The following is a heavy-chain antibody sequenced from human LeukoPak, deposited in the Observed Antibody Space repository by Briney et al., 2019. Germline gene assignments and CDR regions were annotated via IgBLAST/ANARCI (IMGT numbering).Heavy chain of an antibody. CDR1: GFTFSRYW. D-gene: IGHD3-22*01. CDR3: AREPGSTYDYDSSGYYFSDY. J-gene: IGHJ4*02. Sequence: GGSLRLSCEGSGFTFSRYWMTWVRQGPGKGLEWVANINQDGSERYYVDSVKGRFTISRDNARNSLYLQMNSLRGEDTAVYYCAREPGSTYDYDSSGYYFSDYWGQGILVTVSS. CDR2: INQDGSER. V-gene: IGHV3-7*01.